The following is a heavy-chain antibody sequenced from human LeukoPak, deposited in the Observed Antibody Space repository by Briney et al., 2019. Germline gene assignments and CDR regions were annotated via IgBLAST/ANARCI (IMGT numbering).Heavy chain of an antibody. J-gene: IGHJ6*02. D-gene: IGHD6-6*01. CDR1: GGTFSSYA. CDR3: ARVFSIAARPAYYYGMDV. Sequence: GASVKVSCKASGGTFSSYAISWVRQAPGQGLEWMGGIIPIFGTANYAQKFQGRVTITADESTITAYMELSSLRSEDTAVYYCARVFSIAARPAYYYGMDVWGQGTTVTVSS. CDR2: IIPIFGTA. V-gene: IGHV1-69*13.